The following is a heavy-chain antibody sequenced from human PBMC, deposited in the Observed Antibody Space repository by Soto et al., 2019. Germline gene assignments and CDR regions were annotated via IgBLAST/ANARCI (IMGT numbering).Heavy chain of an antibody. CDR2: ISSSSSYI. V-gene: IGHV3-21*01. J-gene: IGHJ2*01. D-gene: IGHD6-19*01. CDR3: ASPQWLVREWYFDL. Sequence: GGSLRLSCAASGFTFSSYSMNWVRQAPGKGLEWVSSISSSSSYIYYADSVKGRFTISRDNAKNSLYLQMNSLRAEDTAVYYCASPQWLVREWYFDLWGRGTLVTVSS. CDR1: GFTFSSYS.